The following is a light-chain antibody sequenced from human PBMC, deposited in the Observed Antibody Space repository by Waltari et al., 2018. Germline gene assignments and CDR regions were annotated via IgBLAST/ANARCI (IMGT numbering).Light chain of an antibody. CDR2: GAS. Sequence: VLTQSPGTLSLSPGERATLTCRASQSITKRYLAWYQQQPGQAPRLLIYGASRRAAGIPDRFSGSGSGTDFTLTISRLEPEDFAVYYCQQYGSSILYTFGQGTKLEIK. J-gene: IGKJ2*01. V-gene: IGKV3-20*01. CDR3: QQYGSSILYT. CDR1: QSITKRY.